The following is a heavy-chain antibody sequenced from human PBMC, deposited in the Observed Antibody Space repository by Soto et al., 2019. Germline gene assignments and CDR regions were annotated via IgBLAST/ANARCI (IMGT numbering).Heavy chain of an antibody. CDR1: GFTFSGYA. CDR3: ARVGRSSEFDY. CDR2: ISNNGGST. J-gene: IGHJ4*02. Sequence: GGSLRLSCAASGFTFSGYAMHWVRQAPGKGLKYVSAISNNGGSTYYADSVKGRFTISRDNSKNTLYLQMGSLRAEDMAVYYCARVGRSSEFDYWGQGTLVTVSS. V-gene: IGHV3-64*02.